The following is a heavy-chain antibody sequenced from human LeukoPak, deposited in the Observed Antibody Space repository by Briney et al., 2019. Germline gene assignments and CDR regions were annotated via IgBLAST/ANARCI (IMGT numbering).Heavy chain of an antibody. V-gene: IGHV3-53*01. CDR1: GFTVSSNY. D-gene: IGHD3-22*01. J-gene: IGHJ4*02. CDR2: IYSGGST. CDR3: ARAQYYYDTSGYYYRYYFDY. Sequence: GGSLRLSCAASGFTVSSNYMSWVRQAPGKGLEWVSVIYSGGSTYYADSVKGRFTISRDYSKNTVYLQMNSLRAEDTAMYYCARAQYYYDTSGYYYRYYFDYWGQGNLVTVSS.